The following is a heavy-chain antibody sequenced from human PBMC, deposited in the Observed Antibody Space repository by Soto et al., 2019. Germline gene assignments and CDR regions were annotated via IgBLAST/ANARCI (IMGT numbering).Heavy chain of an antibody. CDR2: INYSGST. J-gene: IGHJ6*02. V-gene: IGHV4-39*01. D-gene: IGHD2-2*01. Sequence: SETLSLTCTVSGDSISSSSYYWGWIRQPPGKGLEWIGNINYSGSTYYNPSLQSRVTTSVDTSKNQFSLKLSSVIAADTAVYYCARLPGHFTSTSGYGYDVMDVWGQGTTVTVSS. CDR1: GDSISSSSYY. CDR3: ARLPGHFTSTSGYGYDVMDV.